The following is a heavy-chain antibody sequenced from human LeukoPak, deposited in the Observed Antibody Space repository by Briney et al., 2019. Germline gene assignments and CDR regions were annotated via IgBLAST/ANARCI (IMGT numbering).Heavy chain of an antibody. Sequence: PGGSLRLSCAASGFTFSGSAMHWVRQASGKGLEWVGRIRSKANSYATADAASVKGRFTISRDDSKNTAYLQMNSLNTEDPEVYYCTRHYYASSGYPPGDYWGQGPLVTVSS. D-gene: IGHD3-22*01. V-gene: IGHV3-73*01. CDR1: GFTFSGSA. CDR3: TRHYYASSGYPPGDY. J-gene: IGHJ4*02. CDR2: IRSKANSYAT.